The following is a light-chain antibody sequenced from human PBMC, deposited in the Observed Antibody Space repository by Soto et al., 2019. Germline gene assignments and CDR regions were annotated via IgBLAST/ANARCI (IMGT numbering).Light chain of an antibody. CDR1: ESISNN. J-gene: IGKJ1*01. V-gene: IGKV3D-15*01. CDR3: HQYNEWPRGT. CDR2: SAS. Sequence: DILMTQSPATVSVSLGDSVSLSCRANESISNNLAWYQQKPGQAPRLLIFSASTRAPGIPARVTGGGSGTQFSLTNSSLQPEDFALYYCHQYNEWPRGTFGPGTKVEI.